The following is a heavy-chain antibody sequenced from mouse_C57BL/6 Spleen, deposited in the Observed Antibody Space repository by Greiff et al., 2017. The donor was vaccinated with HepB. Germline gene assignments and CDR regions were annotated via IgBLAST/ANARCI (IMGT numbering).Heavy chain of an antibody. V-gene: IGHV5-9*01. J-gene: IGHJ1*03. CDR1: GFTFSSYT. CDR2: ISGGGGNT. D-gene: IGHD2-3*01. Sequence: EVKLVESGGGLVKPGGSLKLSCAASGFTFSSYTKSWVRQTPEKRLEWVATISGGGGNTYYPDSVKGRFTISRDNAKNTLYLQMSSLRSEDTALYYCARHDGYYSHWYFDVWGTGTTVTVSS. CDR3: ARHDGYYSHWYFDV.